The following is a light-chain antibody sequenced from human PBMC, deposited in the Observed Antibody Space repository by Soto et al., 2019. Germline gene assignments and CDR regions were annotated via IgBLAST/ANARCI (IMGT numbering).Light chain of an antibody. CDR2: DAS. CDR1: QSVSSY. V-gene: IGKV3-11*01. Sequence: IVLTQSAATLSLSPVERATLSCIASQSVSSYLALCQQKPGHAPRLLIYDASTSATGIPARFSGSGSGTDFTLTISSLKSEDFAVYYCQQYNNWHTITFGQGTRLEIK. J-gene: IGKJ5*01. CDR3: QQYNNWHTIT.